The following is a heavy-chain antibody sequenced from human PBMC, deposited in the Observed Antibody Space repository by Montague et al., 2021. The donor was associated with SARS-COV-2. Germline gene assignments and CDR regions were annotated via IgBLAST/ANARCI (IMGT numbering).Heavy chain of an antibody. CDR3: AGASVARRVLDY. CDR1: GGSISSYS. D-gene: IGHD6-19*01. CDR2: IYYSGST. Sequence: SETLSLTCTVSGGSISSYSWSWIRQPPGKGLEWIGYIYYSGSTNYNPSLTSRVTISVDTSKNQFSLKLSSVTDADTAVYYCAGASVARRVLDYWGQGTLVTVSS. V-gene: IGHV4-59*01. J-gene: IGHJ4*02.